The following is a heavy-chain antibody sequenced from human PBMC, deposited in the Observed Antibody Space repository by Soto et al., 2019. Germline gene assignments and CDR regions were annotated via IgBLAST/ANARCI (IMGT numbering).Heavy chain of an antibody. J-gene: IGHJ6*02. D-gene: IGHD1-26*01. Sequence: PGGSLRLSCAASGFTFSSYGMHWVRQAPGKGLEWVAVISYDGSNKYYADSVKGRFTISRDNSKNTLYLQMNSLRAEDTAVYYCAKDFVAGILRYYYYGMDVWRQGTTVTVSS. CDR3: AKDFVAGILRYYYYGMDV. V-gene: IGHV3-30*18. CDR1: GFTFSSYG. CDR2: ISYDGSNK.